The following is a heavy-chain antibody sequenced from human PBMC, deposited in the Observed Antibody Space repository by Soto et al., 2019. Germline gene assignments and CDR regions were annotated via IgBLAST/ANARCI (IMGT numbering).Heavy chain of an antibody. CDR3: ARGHKISGYYSFDY. D-gene: IGHD3-22*01. Sequence: SETLSLTCTVSGGSISSGDYYWSWIRQPPGKGLEWIGYIYHSGSTYYNPSLKSRVTISIDTSKNQFSLKLSSVTAADTALYYCARGHKISGYYSFDYWGQGTLVTVS. J-gene: IGHJ4*02. V-gene: IGHV4-30-4*01. CDR1: GGSISSGDYY. CDR2: IYHSGST.